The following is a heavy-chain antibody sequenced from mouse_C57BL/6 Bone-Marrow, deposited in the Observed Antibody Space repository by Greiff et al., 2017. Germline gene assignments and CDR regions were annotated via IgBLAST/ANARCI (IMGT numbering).Heavy chain of an antibody. CDR3: AWECYLAWFAY. CDR1: GYTFTDYY. V-gene: IGHV1-26*01. J-gene: IGHJ3*01. Sequence: EVQLQQSGPELVKPGASVKISCKASGYTFTDYYMNWVKQSHGKSLEWIGDINPNNGGTSYNQKFKGKATLTVDKSSSTAYMELRSLTSEDSAVYSCAWECYLAWFAYWGQGTLVTVSA. D-gene: IGHD5-1*01. CDR2: INPNNGGT.